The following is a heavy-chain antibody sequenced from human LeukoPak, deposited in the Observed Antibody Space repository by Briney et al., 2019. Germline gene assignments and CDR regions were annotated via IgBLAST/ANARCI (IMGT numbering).Heavy chain of an antibody. V-gene: IGHV3-53*01. Sequence: GGSLRLSCAASGFTVSSNYMSWVRQAPGKGLEWVSVIYSGGSTYYADSVKGRFTISRDDAKTSVYLQMNSLRDEDTAVYYCARVGYCSGVGCQGRDWFDPWGQGTRVIVSS. CDR3: ARVGYCSGVGCQGRDWFDP. CDR1: GFTVSSNY. J-gene: IGHJ5*02. CDR2: IYSGGST. D-gene: IGHD2-15*01.